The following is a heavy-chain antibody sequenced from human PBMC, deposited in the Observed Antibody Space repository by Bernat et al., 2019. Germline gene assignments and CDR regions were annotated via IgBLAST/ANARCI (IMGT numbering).Heavy chain of an antibody. CDR1: GDSVSSNSAA. D-gene: IGHD6-19*01. CDR3: AGGPQWLVP. V-gene: IGHV6-1*01. J-gene: IGHJ3*01. CDR2: TYYRSKWYN. Sequence: QVQLQQSGPGLVKPSQTLSLTCAISGDSVSSNSAAWNWIRQSPSRGLEWLGRTYYRSKWYNDYAVSVKSRSSINTGTSKKQWSLQLNSVTPDDTAVYYCAGGPQWLVPWGQGTMVNVSS.